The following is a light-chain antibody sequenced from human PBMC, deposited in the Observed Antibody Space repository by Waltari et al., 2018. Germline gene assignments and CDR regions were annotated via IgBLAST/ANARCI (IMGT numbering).Light chain of an antibody. CDR1: QSISSY. Sequence: DIQMTRSPSSLSASVGDRVTITSRASQSISSYLNWYQQKPGKAPKLLIYAASSLQSGVPSRFSGSGSGTDFTLTISSLQPEDFATYYCQQSYSTPRTFGQGTKVEIK. J-gene: IGKJ1*01. V-gene: IGKV1-39*01. CDR3: QQSYSTPRT. CDR2: AAS.